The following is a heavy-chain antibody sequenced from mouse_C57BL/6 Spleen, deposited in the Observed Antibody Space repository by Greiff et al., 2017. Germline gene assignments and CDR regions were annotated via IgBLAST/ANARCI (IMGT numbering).Heavy chain of an antibody. V-gene: IGHV1-63*01. CDR3: ARREIYYDNCDYAMGC. Sequence: QVQLQQSGAELVRPGTSVKMSCKASGYTFTNYWIGWAKQRPGHGLEWIGDIYPGGGYTNYNEKFKGKATLTADKSSSTAYMQFSSLTSEDSAIYYCARREIYYDNCDYAMGCWGQRASVTVSS. J-gene: IGHJ4*01. D-gene: IGHD2-1*01. CDR1: GYTFTNYW. CDR2: IYPGGGYT.